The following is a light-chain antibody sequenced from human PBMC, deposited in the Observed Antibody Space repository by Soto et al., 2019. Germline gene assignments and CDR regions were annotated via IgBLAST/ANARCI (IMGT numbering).Light chain of an antibody. V-gene: IGLV1-40*01. Sequence: SVLTQPPSVSGAPGQRVTISCTGSNSNIGTGYDVHWYQQLPGSAPKLLIYDDDNRPSGVPDRFSASKSGASASLAITGLQAEDEADYYCHSYDSSLSAVIFGGGTKLTVL. J-gene: IGLJ2*01. CDR2: DDD. CDR1: NSNIGTGYD. CDR3: HSYDSSLSAVI.